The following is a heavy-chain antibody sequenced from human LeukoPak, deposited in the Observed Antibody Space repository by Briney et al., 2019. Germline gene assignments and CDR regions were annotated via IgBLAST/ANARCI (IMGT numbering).Heavy chain of an antibody. CDR1: GYTFTSYG. CDR2: ISAYNGNT. J-gene: IGHJ4*02. Sequence: ASVKVSCKASGYTFTSYGISWVRHAPGQGLEWMGWISAYNGNTNYAQKLQGRVTMTTDTSTSTAYMELRSLRSDDTAVYYCARGPNYDILTGYRKTDYFDYWGQGTLVTVSS. D-gene: IGHD3-9*01. V-gene: IGHV1-18*01. CDR3: ARGPNYDILTGYRKTDYFDY.